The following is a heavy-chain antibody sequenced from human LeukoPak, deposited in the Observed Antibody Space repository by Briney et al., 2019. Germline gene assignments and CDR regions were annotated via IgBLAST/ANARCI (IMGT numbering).Heavy chain of an antibody. Sequence: SETLSLTCIVSGGSISSSYWSWIRQSPEKGLEWIGYSHYTGNTNYNPSLKSRVTISVDTSKNQFSLRLSSVTAAHSAVFYCARVSVTYSSPSYYWGQGILVTVSS. V-gene: IGHV4-59*01. CDR2: SHYTGNT. CDR3: ARVSVTYSSPSYY. J-gene: IGHJ4*02. CDR1: GGSISSSY. D-gene: IGHD6-6*01.